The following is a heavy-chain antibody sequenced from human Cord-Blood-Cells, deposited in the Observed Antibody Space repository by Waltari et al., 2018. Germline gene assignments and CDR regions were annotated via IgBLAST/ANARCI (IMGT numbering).Heavy chain of an antibody. Sequence: EVQLVESGGGLIQPGGSLRLSCAASGFTVSSNYMSWVRQAPGKGLEWVSVIYSGGSTYYADSVKGRFIISRDNSKNTLYLQMNSLRAEDTAVYYCARHRESSSFDYWGQGTLVTVSS. CDR2: IYSGGST. D-gene: IGHD6-6*01. CDR3: ARHRESSSFDY. CDR1: GFTVSSNY. V-gene: IGHV3-53*01. J-gene: IGHJ4*02.